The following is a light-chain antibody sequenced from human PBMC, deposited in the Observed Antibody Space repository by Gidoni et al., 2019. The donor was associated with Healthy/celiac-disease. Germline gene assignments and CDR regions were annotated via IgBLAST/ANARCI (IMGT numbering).Light chain of an antibody. CDR3: QSYDSSLSGHWV. Sequence: QSVLTQPPSVSGAPVQRVTISCTGSSSNIGAGYDVHWYQQLPGTAPNLLIYGNSNRPSGVPDRFSGSKSGTSASLAITGLQAEDEADYDGQSYDSSLSGHWVFGGGTKLTVL. J-gene: IGLJ3*02. CDR2: GNS. CDR1: SSNIGAGYD. V-gene: IGLV1-40*01.